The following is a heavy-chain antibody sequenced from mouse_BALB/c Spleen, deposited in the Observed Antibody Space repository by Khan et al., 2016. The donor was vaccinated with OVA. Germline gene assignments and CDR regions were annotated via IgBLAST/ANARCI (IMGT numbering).Heavy chain of an antibody. V-gene: IGHV1S41*01. J-gene: IGHJ2*01. CDR1: GYTFTSYW. D-gene: IGHD1-1*02. CDR2: IVPGSDST. Sequence: DLVKPGASVKLSCKASGYTFTSYWINWIKQRPGQGLEWIGRIVPGSDSTYYNEMCKGKATLTVDTSSSTAYIQLSSLSSEDSAVYFCASAMGGKVPLDYWGQGTTLTVSS. CDR3: ASAMGGKVPLDY.